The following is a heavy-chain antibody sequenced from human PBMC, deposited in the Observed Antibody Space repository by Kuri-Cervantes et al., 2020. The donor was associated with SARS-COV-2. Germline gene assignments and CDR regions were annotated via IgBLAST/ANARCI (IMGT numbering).Heavy chain of an antibody. Sequence: GGSLRLSCAASGFSFSHYAMHWVRQAPGTGLEWVAVISFDGADIHYADSVKGRFTISRDNPKNTLYLQMNSLRAEDTAVYYCAKDQSARYYDSSGLFDYWGQGTLVTVSS. CDR2: ISFDGADI. CDR3: AKDQSARYYDSSGLFDY. D-gene: IGHD3-22*01. V-gene: IGHV3-30-3*01. J-gene: IGHJ4*02. CDR1: GFSFSHYA.